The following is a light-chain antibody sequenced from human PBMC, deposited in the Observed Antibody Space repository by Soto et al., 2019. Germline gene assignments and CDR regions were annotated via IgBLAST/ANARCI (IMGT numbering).Light chain of an antibody. CDR1: SSNIGNNY. Sequence: QSVLTQPPSVSAAPGQRVTISCSGSSSNIGNNYVSWYQQLPGAAPKLLIYENNKRPSWIPDRFSGSKSGTSATLGITGLQTGDEADYYCGTWDSSLSAYVFGTVTKLTVL. CDR2: ENN. CDR3: GTWDSSLSAYV. V-gene: IGLV1-51*02. J-gene: IGLJ1*01.